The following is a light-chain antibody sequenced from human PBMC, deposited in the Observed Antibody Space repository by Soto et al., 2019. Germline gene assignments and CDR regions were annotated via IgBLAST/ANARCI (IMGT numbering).Light chain of an antibody. J-gene: IGKJ1*01. Sequence: TQSPSFLSVSPGERVTLSCRASQTVASNLAWYQQKPGQAPRVVIHGASTRATDFPARFSGSGSGTEFTLTISSLQSEDIGVYYCHQYNTWPRTFGQGTKVEIK. CDR2: GAS. CDR1: QTVASN. V-gene: IGKV3-15*01. CDR3: HQYNTWPRT.